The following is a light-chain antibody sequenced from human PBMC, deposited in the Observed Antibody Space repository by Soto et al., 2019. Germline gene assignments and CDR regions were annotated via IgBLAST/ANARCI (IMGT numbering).Light chain of an antibody. CDR1: NIGSKS. V-gene: IGLV3-21*04. Sequence: SYELTQPPSVSVAPGKTARITCGGKNIGSKSVHWYQQKPGQAPVLVIYYDSDRPSGIPERFSGSNSGNTATLTISRVEAGDEADYYCQVWDSSSDHHVVFGRGTKLTVL. CDR3: QVWDSSSDHHVV. CDR2: YDS. J-gene: IGLJ2*01.